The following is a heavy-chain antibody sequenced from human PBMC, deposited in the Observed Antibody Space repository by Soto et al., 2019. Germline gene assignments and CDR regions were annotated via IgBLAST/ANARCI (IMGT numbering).Heavy chain of an antibody. CDR3: ARDRGWSSGWWFEGYYYYGMDV. D-gene: IGHD6-19*01. CDR1: GFTFSSYW. V-gene: IGHV3-7*01. Sequence: EVQLVESGGGLVQPGGSLRLSCAASGFTFSSYWMSWVRQAPGKGLEWVANIKQDGSEKYYVDSVKGRFTISRDNAKNXRYXQXTSLRAEDTAVYYCARDRGWSSGWWFEGYYYYGMDVWGQGTTVTVSS. J-gene: IGHJ6*02. CDR2: IKQDGSEK.